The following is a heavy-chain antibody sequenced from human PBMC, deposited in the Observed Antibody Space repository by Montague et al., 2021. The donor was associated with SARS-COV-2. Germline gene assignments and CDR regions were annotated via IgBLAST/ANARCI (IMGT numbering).Heavy chain of an antibody. CDR3: AKKKYYYDSGALYGWFDP. Sequence: SLRLSCAASGFTFSSNWMSWVRQAPGKGLKWVANIKPDGSAGYYXDSVKGRFTISRDNAKNSLYLQMNSLRAEDTAVYFCAKKKYYYDSGALYGWFDPWGQGALVTVSS. CDR1: GFTFSSNW. D-gene: IGHD3-22*01. V-gene: IGHV3-7*01. J-gene: IGHJ5*02. CDR2: IKPDGSAG.